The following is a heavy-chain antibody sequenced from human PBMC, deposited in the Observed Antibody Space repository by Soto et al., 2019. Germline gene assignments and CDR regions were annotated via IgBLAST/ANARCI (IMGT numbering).Heavy chain of an antibody. CDR1: GFTVSSYA. Sequence: PGGSLRLSCAASGFTVSSYAVSWVRQAPGKGPEWISSISGSGSTIYYADSVKGRFTISRDNSKNTLYLQMSSLRAEDTAVYYCAKVFYYYDSSGYYYFDYWGQGTLVTVSS. D-gene: IGHD3-22*01. J-gene: IGHJ4*02. CDR3: AKVFYYYDSSGYYYFDY. V-gene: IGHV3-23*01. CDR2: ISGSGSTI.